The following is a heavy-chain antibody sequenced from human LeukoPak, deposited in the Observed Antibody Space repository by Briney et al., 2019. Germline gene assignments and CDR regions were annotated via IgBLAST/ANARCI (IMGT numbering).Heavy chain of an antibody. J-gene: IGHJ4*02. Sequence: GGSLRPSCPASGFTFSSYSISWVRQAPGKGLEWVSAIIGSGGSTYYADSVKGRFTISRDNSKNTLYLQMNSLRAEDTAVYYCAKQTRPQLERRLGFDYWGQGTLVTVSS. CDR3: AKQTRPQLERRLGFDY. CDR1: GFTFSSYS. V-gene: IGHV3-23*01. D-gene: IGHD1-1*01. CDR2: IIGSGGST.